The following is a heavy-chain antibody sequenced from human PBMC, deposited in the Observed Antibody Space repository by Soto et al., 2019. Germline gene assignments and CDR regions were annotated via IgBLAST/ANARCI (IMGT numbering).Heavy chain of an antibody. CDR2: ISAYNGNT. CDR3: ARDLDRRIGSSRWFDP. Sequence: ASVKVSCKASGYTFTSYGISWVRQAPGQGLEWMGWISAYNGNTNYAQKLQGRVTMTTDTSTSTAYMELRSLRSDDTAVYYCARDLDRRIGSSRWFDPWGQGTLVTVSS. CDR1: GYTFTSYG. D-gene: IGHD2-2*01. J-gene: IGHJ5*02. V-gene: IGHV1-18*01.